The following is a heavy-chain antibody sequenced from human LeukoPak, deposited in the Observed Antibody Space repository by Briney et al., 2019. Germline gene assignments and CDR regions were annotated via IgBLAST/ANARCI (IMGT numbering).Heavy chain of an antibody. D-gene: IGHD1-1*01. V-gene: IGHV3-9*01. CDR2: ISWNSGSI. Sequence: GGSLRLSCAASGFTFSRYWMHWVRQAPGKGLEWVSGISWNSGSIGYADSVKGRFTTSRDNAKNSLYLQMNSLRAEDTALYYCAKATNGPIGFDYWGQGTLVTVSS. CDR3: AKATNGPIGFDY. CDR1: GFTFSRYW. J-gene: IGHJ4*02.